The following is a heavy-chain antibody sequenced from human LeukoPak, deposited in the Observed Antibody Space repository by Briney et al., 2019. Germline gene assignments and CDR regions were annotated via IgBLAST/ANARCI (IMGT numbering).Heavy chain of an antibody. CDR1: GGSISSGSYY. Sequence: PSETLSLTCTVSGGSISSGSYYWSWIRQPAGKGLEWIGRIYTSGSTNYSPSLKSRVTISVDTSKNQFSLKLSSVTAADTAVYYCVCSSTTDYWGQGTLVTVSS. J-gene: IGHJ4*02. V-gene: IGHV4-61*02. CDR3: VCSSTTDY. D-gene: IGHD2-2*01. CDR2: IYTSGST.